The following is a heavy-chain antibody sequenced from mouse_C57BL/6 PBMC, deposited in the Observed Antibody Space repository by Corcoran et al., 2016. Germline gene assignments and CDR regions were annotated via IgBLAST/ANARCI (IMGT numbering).Heavy chain of an antibody. D-gene: IGHD3-2*02. CDR2: INTYSGVP. V-gene: IGHV9-3*01. CDR1: GYTFTTYG. Sequence: QIQLVQSGPELKKPGETVKISCKASGYTFTTYGMSWVKQAPGKGLKWMGWINTYSGVPTYADDFKGRFAFSLETSASTAYLQINNLKNEDTATYFCARDSSDFDYWGQGTTLTVSS. CDR3: ARDSSDFDY. J-gene: IGHJ2*01.